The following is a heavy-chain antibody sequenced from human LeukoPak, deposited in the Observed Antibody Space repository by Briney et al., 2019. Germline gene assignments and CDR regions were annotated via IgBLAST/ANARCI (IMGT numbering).Heavy chain of an antibody. J-gene: IGHJ6*02. CDR2: IRSKANSYAT. CDR3: TRHDEVATISYYYYGMDV. D-gene: IGHD5-12*01. V-gene: IGHV3-73*01. CDR1: GFTFSGSA. Sequence: PGGSLRLSCAASGFTFSGSAMHWVRQASGKGLEWVGHIRSKANSYATAYAASVKGRFTTSRDDSKNTAYLQMNSLKSEDTAVYYCTRHDEVATISYYYYGMDVWGQGTTVTVSS.